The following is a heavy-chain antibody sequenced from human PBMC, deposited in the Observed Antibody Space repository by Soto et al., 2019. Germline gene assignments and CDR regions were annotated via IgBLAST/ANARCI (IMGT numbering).Heavy chain of an antibody. J-gene: IGHJ5*02. D-gene: IGHD3-3*01. V-gene: IGHV1-69*12. CDR3: ARDGDPGYSFWSGPLGGGRFDP. CDR2: IVPLFGTA. CDR1: GATFGNTA. Sequence: QVQLVQSGAEVKEPGSSVNVSCKTSGATFGNTAVTWVRQAPGQGLEWIGGIVPLFGTANYAQKFRGRVTITADESTSTAYMELSSLRTDDTAVYYCARDGDPGYSFWSGPLGGGRFDPWGKGILVTVSS.